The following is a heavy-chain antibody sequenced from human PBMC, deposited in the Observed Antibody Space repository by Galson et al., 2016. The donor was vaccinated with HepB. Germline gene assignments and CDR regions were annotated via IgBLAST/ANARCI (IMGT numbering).Heavy chain of an antibody. CDR2: ISASGGST. D-gene: IGHD3-16*01. J-gene: IGHJ4*02. CDR1: GFPFSNYA. CDR3: ARGGGADRTNPFDY. V-gene: IGHV3-23*01. Sequence: SLRLSCAAYGFPFSNYAMSWVRQAPGKGLEWVSAISASGGSTFFADSVKGRFNVSRDNSNNTLYLHLNTLRPEDTATYYCARGGGADRTNPFDYWGQGTLVIVSS.